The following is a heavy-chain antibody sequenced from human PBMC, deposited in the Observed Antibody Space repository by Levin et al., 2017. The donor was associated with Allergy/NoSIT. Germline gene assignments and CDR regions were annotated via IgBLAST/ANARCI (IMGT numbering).Heavy chain of an antibody. V-gene: IGHV3-30-3*01. CDR2: ISYDGSNK. CDR3: ARDPCSSINCYRTKSFDY. J-gene: IGHJ4*02. CDR1: GFTFSSYA. Sequence: GGSLRLSCAASGFTFSSYAMHWVRQAPGKGLEWVAVISYDGSNKYYADSVKGRFTISRDNSKNTLYLQMNSLGDEDTAVYYCARDPCSSINCYRTKSFDYWGQGTLVTVSS. D-gene: IGHD2-2*01.